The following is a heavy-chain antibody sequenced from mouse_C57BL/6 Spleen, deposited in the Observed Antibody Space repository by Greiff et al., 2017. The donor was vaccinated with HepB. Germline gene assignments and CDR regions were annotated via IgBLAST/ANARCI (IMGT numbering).Heavy chain of an antibody. CDR1: GFTFSDYG. J-gene: IGHJ4*01. CDR3: ARTREGDAMDY. V-gene: IGHV5-17*01. CDR2: ISSGSSTI. Sequence: EVKLVESGGGLVKPGGSLKLSCAASGFTFSDYGMHWVRQAPEKGLEWVAYISSGSSTIYYADTVKGRFTISRDNAKNTLFLQMTSLRSEDTAMYYCARTREGDAMDYWGQGTSVTVSS.